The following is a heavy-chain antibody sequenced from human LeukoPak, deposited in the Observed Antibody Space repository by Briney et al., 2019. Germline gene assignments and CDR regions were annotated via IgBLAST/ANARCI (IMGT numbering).Heavy chain of an antibody. CDR3: ARDNAPYYYDSSGYYRILDY. V-gene: IGHV3-11*01. CDR1: GFIFDDYG. J-gene: IGHJ4*02. CDR2: ISSSGSTI. Sequence: GGSLRLSCAASGFIFDDYGMSWIRQAPGKGLEWVSYISSSGSTIYYADSVKGRFTISRDNAKNSLYLQMNSLRAEDTAVYYCARDNAPYYYDSSGYYRILDYWGQGTLVTVSS. D-gene: IGHD3-22*01.